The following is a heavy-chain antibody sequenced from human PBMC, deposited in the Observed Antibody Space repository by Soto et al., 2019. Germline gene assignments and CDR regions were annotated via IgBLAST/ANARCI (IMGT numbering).Heavy chain of an antibody. CDR2: TYYRSKWYN. CDR3: ARAGAQYCSGGSCYPDAFDI. J-gene: IGHJ3*02. V-gene: IGHV6-1*01. CDR1: GDSVSSNSAA. D-gene: IGHD2-15*01. Sequence: PSQTLSLTCVISGDSVSSNSAAWNWIRQSPSRGLEWLGRTYYRSKWYNDYAVSVKSRITINPDTSKNQFSLQLNSVTPEDTAVYYCARAGAQYCSGGSCYPDAFDIWGQGTMVTVSS.